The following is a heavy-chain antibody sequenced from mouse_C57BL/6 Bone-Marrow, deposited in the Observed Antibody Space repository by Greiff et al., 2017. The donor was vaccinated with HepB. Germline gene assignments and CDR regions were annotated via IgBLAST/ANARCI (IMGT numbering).Heavy chain of an antibody. CDR3: ARVCDSNFDY. CDR2: ISYDGSN. Sequence: EVQLQESGPGLVKPSQSLSLTCSVTGYSITSGYYWNWIRQFPGNKLEWMGYISYDGSNNYNPSLKNRISITRDTSKNQFFLKLNSVTTEDTATYYCARVCDSNFDYWGQGTTLTVSS. D-gene: IGHD2-4*01. J-gene: IGHJ2*01. V-gene: IGHV3-6*01. CDR1: GYSITSGYY.